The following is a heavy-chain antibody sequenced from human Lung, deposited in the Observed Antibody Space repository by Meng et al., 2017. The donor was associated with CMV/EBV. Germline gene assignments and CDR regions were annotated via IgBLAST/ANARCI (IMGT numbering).Heavy chain of an antibody. CDR2: IYPGDSDT. Sequence: SXXVSGYSFTSYWIGWVRQMPGKGLEWMGIIYPGDSDTGYSPSFQGQVTMSADKSTTTAYLQWSSLKASDTAIYYCARQAVAGTGGFDYWGQGTLVTVSS. CDR3: ARQAVAGTGGFDY. J-gene: IGHJ4*02. D-gene: IGHD6-19*01. CDR1: GYSFTSYW. V-gene: IGHV5-51*01.